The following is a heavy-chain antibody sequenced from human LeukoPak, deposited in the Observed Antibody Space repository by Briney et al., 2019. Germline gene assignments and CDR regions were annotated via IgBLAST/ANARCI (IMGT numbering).Heavy chain of an antibody. V-gene: IGHV3-30*18. CDR3: AKKDQFGNYFDY. CDR2: ISYDGSNK. J-gene: IGHJ4*02. CDR1: GFTFSSYG. Sequence: TGGSLRLSCAASGFTFSSYGMHWVRQAPGKGLEWVAVISYDGSNKYYADSVKGRFTISRDNSKNTLYLQMNSLRAEDTAVYYCAKKDQFGNYFDYWGQGTLVTVSS. D-gene: IGHD3-16*01.